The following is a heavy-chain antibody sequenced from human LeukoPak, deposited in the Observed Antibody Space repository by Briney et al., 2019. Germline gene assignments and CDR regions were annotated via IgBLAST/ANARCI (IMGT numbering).Heavy chain of an antibody. D-gene: IGHD1-1*01. J-gene: IGHJ4*02. V-gene: IGHV1-2*02. CDR1: GYIFTNYY. CDR3: ARSERVKGIFDF. CDR2: MNPNTGAT. Sequence: GASVKVSCKASGYIFTNYYMHWVRQAPGQGLEWMGWMNPNTGATDFAQMFQGRVTLTRDTSLTTACMDLISLSSDDTAVYYCARSERVKGIFDFWGQGTLVTVSS.